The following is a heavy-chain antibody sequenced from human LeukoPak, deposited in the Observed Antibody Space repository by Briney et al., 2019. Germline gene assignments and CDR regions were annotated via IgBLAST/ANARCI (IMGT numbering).Heavy chain of an antibody. J-gene: IGHJ3*02. CDR3: AKALIAAAGMGAFDI. Sequence: GGSLRLSCAASGFTFDDYAMHWVRQAPGKGLEWVPGISWNSGSIGYADSVKGRFTISRDNAKNSLYLQMNSLRAEDTALYYCAKALIAAAGMGAFDIWGQGTMVTVSS. CDR1: GFTFDDYA. D-gene: IGHD6-13*01. CDR2: ISWNSGSI. V-gene: IGHV3-9*01.